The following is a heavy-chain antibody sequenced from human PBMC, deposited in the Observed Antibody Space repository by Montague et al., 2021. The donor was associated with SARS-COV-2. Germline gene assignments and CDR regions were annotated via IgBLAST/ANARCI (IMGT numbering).Heavy chain of an antibody. Sequence: SLRLSCAASGFTVSSNYMSWVRQAPGKGLEWVSVIYRGGSTYYADSVKGRFTISRDNSKNTLYLQMNSLRAEDTAVYYCARDRGGNYYFDYWGQGTLVTVSS. V-gene: IGHV3-53*01. J-gene: IGHJ4*02. CDR3: ARDRGGNYYFDY. CDR1: GFTVSSNY. CDR2: IYRGGST. D-gene: IGHD1-7*01.